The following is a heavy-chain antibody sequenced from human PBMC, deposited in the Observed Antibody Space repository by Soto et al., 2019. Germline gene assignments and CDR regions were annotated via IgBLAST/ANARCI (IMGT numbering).Heavy chain of an antibody. V-gene: IGHV4-39*02. Sequence: PSETLSLTCVVSVGPINTVSYYRGWIRQSPGKGLEWVGSIYYSGYTYYSASLKSRVTMAVDTSKNHSSLTLNSVTASDTAMYYCATTFDSSGYYHGYGMDVWAQGTAVPVSS. CDR1: VGPINTVSYY. D-gene: IGHD3-22*01. CDR3: ATTFDSSGYYHGYGMDV. J-gene: IGHJ6*02. CDR2: IYYSGYT.